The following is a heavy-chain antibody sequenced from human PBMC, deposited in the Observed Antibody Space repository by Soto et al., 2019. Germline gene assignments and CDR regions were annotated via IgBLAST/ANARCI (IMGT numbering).Heavy chain of an antibody. Sequence: LGESLKISCKASGFIFTSYWLSWVRQMPGKGLEWMGMLNPKDSFANYSPSFRGHVTISPDTSVTTAYLKWSSLKASDTAIYYCARHQSGGGSYPFDFWGQGTLVTVSS. CDR3: ARHQSGGGSYPFDF. V-gene: IGHV5-10-1*01. CDR2: LNPKDSFA. D-gene: IGHD1-26*01. CDR1: GFIFTSYW. J-gene: IGHJ4*02.